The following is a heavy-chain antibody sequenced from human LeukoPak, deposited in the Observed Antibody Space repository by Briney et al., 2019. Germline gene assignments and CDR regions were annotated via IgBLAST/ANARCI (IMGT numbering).Heavy chain of an antibody. V-gene: IGHV3-33*06. Sequence: PGGSLRLSCAASGFTFSSYGMHWVRQAPGKGLEWVAVIWYDGSNKYYADSVKGRFTISRDNSKNTLYLQMNSLRAEDTAVYYCAKETHYYYYYMDVWGKGTTVTVSS. CDR3: AKETHYYYYYMDV. D-gene: IGHD4-23*01. CDR2: IWYDGSNK. J-gene: IGHJ6*03. CDR1: GFTFSSYG.